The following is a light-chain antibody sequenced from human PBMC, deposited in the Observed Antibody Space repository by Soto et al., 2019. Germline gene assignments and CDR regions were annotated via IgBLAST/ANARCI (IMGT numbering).Light chain of an antibody. CDR3: ASWDAGLNGWV. V-gene: IGLV1-44*01. J-gene: IGLJ3*02. CDR1: SSNIGSDT. Sequence: QSVLTQPPSASGTPGQRVTISCSGSSSNIGSDTVNWYQQLPGTAPKLLIHRSNQRPSGVPGRFSGSKSGTSASLAISGLRPEDEADYHCASWDAGLNGWVFGGGTKLTVL. CDR2: RSN.